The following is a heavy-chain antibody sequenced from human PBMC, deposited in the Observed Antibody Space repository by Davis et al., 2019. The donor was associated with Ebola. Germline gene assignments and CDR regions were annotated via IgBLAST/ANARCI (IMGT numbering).Heavy chain of an antibody. Sequence: GESLKISCAASGFTFSSYAMHWVRQAPGKGLEWVAVISYDGNNKYYADSVKGRFTISRDNSKNTLYLQMNSLRDEDTAVYYCARDSLGGDIVLIYFDYWGQGTLVTVSS. V-gene: IGHV3-30-3*01. CDR2: ISYDGNNK. D-gene: IGHD2-8*01. CDR1: GFTFSSYA. CDR3: ARDSLGGDIVLIYFDY. J-gene: IGHJ4*02.